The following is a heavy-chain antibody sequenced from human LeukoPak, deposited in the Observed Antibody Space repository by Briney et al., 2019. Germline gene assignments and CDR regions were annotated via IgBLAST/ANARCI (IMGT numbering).Heavy chain of an antibody. CDR1: GYSFTSYG. J-gene: IGHJ1*01. V-gene: IGHV1-18*01. CDR2: IGAYNGNT. Sequence: ASVKVSCKASGYSFTSYGISWVRQAPGQGLEWMGWIGAYNGNTHYEQKLQGRFTMTTDTSTSTAYMELRSLRSDDTTVYYCARAIAVAGTTMDFQRWGQGTLVTVSS. D-gene: IGHD6-19*01. CDR3: ARAIAVAGTTMDFQR.